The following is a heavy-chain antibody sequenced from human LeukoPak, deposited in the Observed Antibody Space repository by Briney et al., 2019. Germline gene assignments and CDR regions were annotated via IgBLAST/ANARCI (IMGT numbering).Heavy chain of an antibody. Sequence: GRSLRLSCAASGFTFSNYAMHWVRQAPGKGLEWMAIISYDGSNKYYADSVKGRFTISRDNSNNTLNLQMNSLRAEDTAVYCCARGYDILTGSLNDAFDIWGQGTMVTVSS. V-gene: IGHV3-30-3*01. D-gene: IGHD3-9*01. J-gene: IGHJ3*02. CDR3: ARGYDILTGSLNDAFDI. CDR1: GFTFSNYA. CDR2: ISYDGSNK.